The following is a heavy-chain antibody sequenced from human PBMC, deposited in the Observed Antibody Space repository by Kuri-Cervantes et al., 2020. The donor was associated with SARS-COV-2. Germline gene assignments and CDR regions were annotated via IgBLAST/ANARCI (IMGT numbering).Heavy chain of an antibody. V-gene: IGHV4-61*02. CDR2: IYTSGST. Sequence: LRLSCTVSGGSISSGSYYWSWIRQPAGKGLEWIGRIYTSGSTNYNPSLKSRVTISVDTSKNQFSLKLSSVTAADTAVHYCARVNQWLASADIWGQGTMVTVSS. D-gene: IGHD6-19*01. CDR1: GGSISSGSYY. CDR3: ARVNQWLASADI. J-gene: IGHJ3*02.